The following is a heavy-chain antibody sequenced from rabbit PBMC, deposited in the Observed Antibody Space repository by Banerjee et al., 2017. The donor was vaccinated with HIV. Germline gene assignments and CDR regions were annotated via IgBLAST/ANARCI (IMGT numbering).Heavy chain of an antibody. Sequence: QSLEESGGDLVKPEGSLTLTCTASGFDLSSYYMWWVRQAPGKGLEWIGCTDIGSSGNTYYANWAKGRFTISKTSSTTVTLQMTSLTAADTATYFCARGGDNSGWAFNLWGPGTLVTVS. CDR3: ARGGDNSGWAFNL. CDR2: TDIGSSGNT. V-gene: IGHV1S40*01. D-gene: IGHD4-1*01. J-gene: IGHJ4*01. CDR1: GFDLSSYY.